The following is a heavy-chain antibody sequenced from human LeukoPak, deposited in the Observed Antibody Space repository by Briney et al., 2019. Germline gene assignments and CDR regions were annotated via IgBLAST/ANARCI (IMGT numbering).Heavy chain of an antibody. Sequence: PSETLSLTCTVSGGSISSYYWSWIRQPAGKGLEWIGRIYTSGSTNYNPSLKSRVTMSVDTSKNQFSLKLSSVTAADTAVYYCAGARAYYDSSGYYYPIVYFDYWGQGTLVTVSS. V-gene: IGHV4-4*07. CDR2: IYTSGST. J-gene: IGHJ4*02. D-gene: IGHD3-22*01. CDR1: GGSISSYY. CDR3: AGARAYYDSSGYYYPIVYFDY.